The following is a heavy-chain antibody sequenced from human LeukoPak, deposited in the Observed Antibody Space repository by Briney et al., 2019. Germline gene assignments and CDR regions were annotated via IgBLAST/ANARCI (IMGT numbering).Heavy chain of an antibody. CDR1: GGSISSYY. J-gene: IGHJ4*02. CDR2: IHYRGST. Sequence: SETLSLTCTVSGGSISSYYWSWIRQSPGEGLEWIGYIHYRGSTNYNPSLKSRVTISVDTSKNQFSLKLSSLTAVDTAVYYCARSVLGYSYGLHIDYWGQGTLVTVSS. D-gene: IGHD5-18*01. CDR3: ARSVLGYSYGLHIDY. V-gene: IGHV4-59*01.